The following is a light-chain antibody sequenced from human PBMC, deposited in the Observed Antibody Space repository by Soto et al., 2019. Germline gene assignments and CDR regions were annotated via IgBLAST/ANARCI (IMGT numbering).Light chain of an antibody. J-gene: IGKJ1*01. CDR1: QSISSK. CDR3: QQSYKWPPT. CDR2: GAS. Sequence: EIVMTQSPATLSVSPGERATLFCRASQSISSKLAWYQQKHGQAPRLLIYGASSRATGIPARFSGSESGTEFTLTFSSLQSEDFAVYYCQQSYKWPPTFGQGTKVEVK. V-gene: IGKV3-15*01.